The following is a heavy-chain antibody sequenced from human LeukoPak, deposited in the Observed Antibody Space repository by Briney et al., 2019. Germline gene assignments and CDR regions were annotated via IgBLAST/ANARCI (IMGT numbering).Heavy chain of an antibody. CDR2: IYHSGST. V-gene: IGHV4-38-2*02. CDR1: GYSISSGYY. J-gene: IGHJ4*02. CDR3: ARSGGYNSPLSY. D-gene: IGHD5-24*01. Sequence: SETLSFTCTVSGYSISSGYYWGWIRQPPGKGLEWIGSIYHSGSTYYNPSLKSRVTISVDTSKSQFSLRLSSVTAADTAVYYCARSGGYNSPLSYWGQGTLVTVSS.